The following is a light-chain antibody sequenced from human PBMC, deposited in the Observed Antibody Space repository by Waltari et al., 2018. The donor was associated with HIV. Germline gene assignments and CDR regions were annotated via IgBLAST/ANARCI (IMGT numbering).Light chain of an antibody. CDR1: PTDVRSYNL. CDR3: CSYASSGTFVV. CDR2: EVD. V-gene: IGLV2-23*02. J-gene: IGLJ2*01. Sequence: HSALTQPASVSGSPGQSITHPCTGLPTDVRSYNLVSWYQHHPGKAPKLMIFEVDKRPSGVSNRFSGSKSGNTASLTISWLQAEDEADYYCCSYASSGTFVVFGGGTNLTVL.